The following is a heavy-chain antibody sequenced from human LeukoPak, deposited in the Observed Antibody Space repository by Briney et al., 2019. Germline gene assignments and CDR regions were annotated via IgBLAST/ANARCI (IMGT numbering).Heavy chain of an antibody. J-gene: IGHJ4*02. CDR3: ARAREGYCSSTSCYYFDY. CDR2: ISSSSSYI. Sequence: GGSLRLSCAASGFTFSSYSMNWVRQAPGKGLEWVSSISSSSSYIYYADSVKGRFTISRDNAKNSLYLQTNSLRAEDTAVYYCARAREGYCSSTSCYYFDYWGQGTLVTVSS. CDR1: GFTFSSYS. V-gene: IGHV3-21*01. D-gene: IGHD2-2*01.